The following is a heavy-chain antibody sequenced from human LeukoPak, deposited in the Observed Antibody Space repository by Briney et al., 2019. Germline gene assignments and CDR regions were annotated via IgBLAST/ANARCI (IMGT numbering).Heavy chain of an antibody. J-gene: IGHJ4*02. CDR2: INPNSGGT. D-gene: IGHD3-3*01. Sequence: ASVKVSCKASGYTFTSYGISWVRQAPGQGLEWMGRINPNSGGTNYAQKFQGRVTMTRDTSISTAYMELSRLRSDDTAVYYCARAVETIFGADWGQGTLVTVSS. CDR1: GYTFTSYG. V-gene: IGHV1-2*06. CDR3: ARAVETIFGAD.